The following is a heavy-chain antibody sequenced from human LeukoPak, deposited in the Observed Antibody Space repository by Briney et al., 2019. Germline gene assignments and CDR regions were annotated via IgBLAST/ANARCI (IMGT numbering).Heavy chain of an antibody. J-gene: IGHJ4*02. D-gene: IGHD4-17*01. CDR3: ARPLSEGYGDYLFDY. CDR2: ISAYNGNT. V-gene: IGHV1-18*01. Sequence: ASVKVSCKASGYTFTSYGISWVRQAPGQGLEWMGWISAYNGNTNYAQKLQGRVTMTTDTSTSTAYMELRSLRSDDTAVYYCARPLSEGYGDYLFDYWGQGTLVTVSS. CDR1: GYTFTSYG.